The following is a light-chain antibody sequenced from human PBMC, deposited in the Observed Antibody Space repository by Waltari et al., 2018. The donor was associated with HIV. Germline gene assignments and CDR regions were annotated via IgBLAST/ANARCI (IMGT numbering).Light chain of an antibody. CDR3: QKYNSVPHT. CDR1: QDIGSS. V-gene: IGKV1-27*01. Sequence: DIRMTQSPSSLSASVGNRITITCRASQDIGSSLAWYQQMPGTVPKLVIFSASSLQSGVSSRFSGSGSGTYFTLTISSLQPEDAATYFCQKYNSVPHTFGQGTRVEI. CDR2: SAS. J-gene: IGKJ1*01.